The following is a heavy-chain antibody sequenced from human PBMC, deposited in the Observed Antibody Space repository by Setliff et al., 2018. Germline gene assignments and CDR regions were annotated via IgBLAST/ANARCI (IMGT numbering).Heavy chain of an antibody. V-gene: IGHV3-21*01. CDR1: GFSFRTYT. Sequence: GGSLRLSCVVSGFSFRTYTMNWVRQTPGKGLEWVASISSDSTYIYYADSVQGRFTISRDNAKSSLYLQMNSLRAEDTAVYYCARDLIRGAPNWFDPWGQGTLVTVSS. J-gene: IGHJ5*02. D-gene: IGHD3-10*01. CDR2: ISSDSTYI. CDR3: ARDLIRGAPNWFDP.